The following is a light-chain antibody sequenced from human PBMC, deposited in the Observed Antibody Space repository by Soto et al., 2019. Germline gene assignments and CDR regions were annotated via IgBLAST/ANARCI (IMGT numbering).Light chain of an antibody. CDR1: QSISSY. J-gene: IGKJ4*01. V-gene: IGKV1-39*01. Sequence: DIQMTQSPSSLSASVGDRVTITCRASQSISSYLNWYQQKPGKAPKLLIYAASSLQSGVPSRFSGSGSGTDFTLTISSLQPEDFATYYCQQSYSTPPDFGGGTKVAIK. CDR2: AAS. CDR3: QQSYSTPPD.